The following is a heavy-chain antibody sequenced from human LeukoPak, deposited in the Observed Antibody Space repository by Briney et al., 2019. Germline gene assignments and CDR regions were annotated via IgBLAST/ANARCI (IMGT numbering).Heavy chain of an antibody. D-gene: IGHD1-26*01. J-gene: IGHJ4*02. CDR3: AREEVGAHFDY. Sequence: TLSLTCTVSGGSISSYYWSWLRQPPGKGLEWIGYIYYSGSTNYNPSLTSRGTISVDTSKTQFSLKLSSVTAADTAVYYCAREEVGAHFDYWGQGTLVTVSS. CDR2: IYYSGST. CDR1: GGSISSYY. V-gene: IGHV4-59*01.